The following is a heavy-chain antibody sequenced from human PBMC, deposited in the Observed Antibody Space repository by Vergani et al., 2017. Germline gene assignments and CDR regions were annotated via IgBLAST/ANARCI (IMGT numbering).Heavy chain of an antibody. J-gene: IGHJ4*02. CDR1: GGSISSGSYY. V-gene: IGHV4-61*02. Sequence: VQLQESGPGLVKPSQTLSLTCTVSGGSISSGSYYWSWLRQPAGKGLEWIGRIYTSGSTNYNPSLKSRVTMSVDTSKNQFSLKLSSVTAADTAVYYCARQIGYCSSTSCYYFDYWGQGTLVTVSS. CDR3: ARQIGYCSSTSCYYFDY. CDR2: IYTSGST. D-gene: IGHD2-2*01.